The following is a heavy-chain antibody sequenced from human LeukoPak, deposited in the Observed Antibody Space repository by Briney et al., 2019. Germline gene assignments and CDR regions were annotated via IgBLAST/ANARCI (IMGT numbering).Heavy chain of an antibody. CDR3: AREGITMVRGVMQGRTPIDY. CDR1: GGSFSGYY. D-gene: IGHD3-10*01. V-gene: IGHV4-34*01. J-gene: IGHJ4*02. CDR2: INHSGST. Sequence: SETLSLTCAVYGGSFSGYYWSWIRQPPGKGLEWIGEINHSGSTNYNPSLKSRVTISVDTSKNQFSLKLSSVTAADTAVYYCAREGITMVRGVMQGRTPIDYWGQGTLVTVSS.